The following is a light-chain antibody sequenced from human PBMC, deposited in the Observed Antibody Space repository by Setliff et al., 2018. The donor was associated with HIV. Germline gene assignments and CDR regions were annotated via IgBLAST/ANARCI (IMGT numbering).Light chain of an antibody. CDR1: SRDVGGYNY. CDR2: EVR. V-gene: IGLV2-14*01. CDR3: SSYAITNTLP. J-gene: IGLJ1*01. Sequence: QSALTQPASVSGSPGQSITISCTGTSRDVGGYNYVSWYQQHPGKAPKLIIYEVRNRPSGVSNRFSGPKSGNTASLTISGLQTEDEADYYCSSYAITNTLPFGTGTKVTVL.